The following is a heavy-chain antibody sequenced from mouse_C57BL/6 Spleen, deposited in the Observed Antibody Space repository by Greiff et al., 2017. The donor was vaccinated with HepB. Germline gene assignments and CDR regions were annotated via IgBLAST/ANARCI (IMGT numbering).Heavy chain of an antibody. CDR3: ARMAANFRGFAY. D-gene: IGHD6-1*01. CDR1: GYTFTSYW. J-gene: IGHJ3*01. V-gene: IGHV1-55*01. Sequence: QVQLKQPGAELVKPGASVKMSCKASGYTFTSYWITWVKQRPGQGLEWIGDIYPGSGSTNYNEKFNSKATLTVDTSSSTAYMQLSSLTSEDSAVYYCARMAANFRGFAYWGQGTLVTVSA. CDR2: IYPGSGST.